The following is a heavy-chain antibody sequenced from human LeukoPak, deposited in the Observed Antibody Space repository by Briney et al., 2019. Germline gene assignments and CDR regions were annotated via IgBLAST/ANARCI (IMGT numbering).Heavy chain of an antibody. CDR1: GFTFSNAW. V-gene: IGHV3-15*01. CDR3: TTEDIVVAVAGNFEY. Sequence: GGSLRLSCAASGFTFSNAWMSWVRQAPGKGLEWVGLIKSKSEGETTDYAAPVKGRFTISRDDSQNTRYLQMSSLKTEDTAVYYCTTEDIVVAVAGNFEYWGQGTLVNVSS. J-gene: IGHJ4*02. D-gene: IGHD2-2*01. CDR2: IKSKSEGETT.